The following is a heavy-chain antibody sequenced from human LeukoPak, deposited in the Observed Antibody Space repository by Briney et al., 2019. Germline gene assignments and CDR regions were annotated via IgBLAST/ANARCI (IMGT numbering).Heavy chain of an antibody. CDR2: INPSGGST. Sequence: ASVKVSCKASGYTFTSYYMHWVRQAPGQGLEWMGIINPSGGSTSYAQKFQGRVTMTRDTSRSTVYMELRRLRSEDTAVYYCAREPRRAAGSNWFDPWGQGTLVAVSS. V-gene: IGHV1-46*01. CDR3: AREPRRAAGSNWFDP. J-gene: IGHJ5*02. CDR1: GYTFTSYY. D-gene: IGHD6-13*01.